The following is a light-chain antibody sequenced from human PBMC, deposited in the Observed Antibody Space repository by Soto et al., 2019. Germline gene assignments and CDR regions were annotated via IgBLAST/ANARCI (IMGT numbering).Light chain of an antibody. CDR2: AAS. V-gene: IGKV3-11*01. Sequence: EIVLTQSPATLSLSPGERATLSCRASQSVSKYLAWYQHKPGQAPRLLIYAASNRATGIPARFTGSGSGTDFTLTISSLEPEDFAVYYCHHGGEWPRTFGQGTKLEIK. J-gene: IGKJ2*01. CDR3: HHGGEWPRT. CDR1: QSVSKY.